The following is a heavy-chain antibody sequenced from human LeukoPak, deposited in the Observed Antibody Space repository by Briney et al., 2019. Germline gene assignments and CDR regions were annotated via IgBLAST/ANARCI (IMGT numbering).Heavy chain of an antibody. CDR3: ARDHQYYFDY. V-gene: IGHV1-2*02. CDR2: INPNSGGT. J-gene: IGHJ4*02. CDR1: GYTFTGYY. Sequence: ASVKVSCKASGYTFTGYYMHWVRQAPGQGLEWMGWINPNSGGTNYAQKFQGRVTITADESTSTAYMELSSLRSEDTAVYYCARDHQYYFDYWGQGTLVTVSS.